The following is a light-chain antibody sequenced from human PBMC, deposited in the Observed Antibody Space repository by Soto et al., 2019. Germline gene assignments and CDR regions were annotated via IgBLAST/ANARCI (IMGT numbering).Light chain of an antibody. CDR3: QQYNRPWT. Sequence: DIQMTQSPSTLSASVGDRVTITCRASQSISGWLAWYQQKPGKAPKLLIYKASSLESGVPSRFSGSGSGTEFTLTISSRQPDDFATYYCQQYNRPWTFGQGTKVEIK. CDR2: KAS. V-gene: IGKV1-5*03. CDR1: QSISGW. J-gene: IGKJ1*01.